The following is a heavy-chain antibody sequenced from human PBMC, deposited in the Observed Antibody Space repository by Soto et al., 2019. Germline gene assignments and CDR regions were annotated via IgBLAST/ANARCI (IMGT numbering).Heavy chain of an antibody. CDR1: GFSLTTSGVG. CDR3: AHRVLRAVFGLVTKTESYFDF. J-gene: IGHJ4*02. CDR2: IYWDDDT. Sequence: QITLNESGPTVVKPTETLTLTCTFSGFSLTTSGVGVGWVRQSPGKAPEWLAFIYWDDDTRYSTSLKSRLTINMDYSKTQVVLTMANVDPADTATYSCAHRVLRAVFGLVTKTESYFDFWGQGTPVVVSS. V-gene: IGHV2-5*02. D-gene: IGHD3-3*01.